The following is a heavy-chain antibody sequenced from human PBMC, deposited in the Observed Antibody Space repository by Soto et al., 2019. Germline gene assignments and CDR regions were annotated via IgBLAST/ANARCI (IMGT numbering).Heavy chain of an antibody. J-gene: IGHJ4*02. V-gene: IGHV1-2*02. CDR3: GRGRSGELVVFY. Sequence: QVQLVQSGAEVKKHGASVKVSCKASGYTFTGHYIHWVRQAPGQGPEWMGEISPVTGGTKYAQKFQGRVTMTRDTSITTVYMELNNLSPDDTAVYYCGRGRSGELVVFYWGQGTLVSVSS. CDR1: GYTFTGHY. D-gene: IGHD1-7*01. CDR2: ISPVTGGT.